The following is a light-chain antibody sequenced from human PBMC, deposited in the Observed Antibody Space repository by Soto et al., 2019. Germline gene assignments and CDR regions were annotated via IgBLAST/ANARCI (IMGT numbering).Light chain of an antibody. CDR2: GVS. V-gene: IGLV2-11*01. J-gene: IGLJ2*01. CDR1: SSDVGGYNY. Sequence: QSALTQPRSVSGSPGQSVTISCTGTSSDVGGYNYVSWYQQHPGKAPKLMIYGVSKRPAGVPDRISGSKSGNTASLTISGLQAEDEADYYCCAYAGSYLVVFGGGTKLTVL. CDR3: CAYAGSYLVV.